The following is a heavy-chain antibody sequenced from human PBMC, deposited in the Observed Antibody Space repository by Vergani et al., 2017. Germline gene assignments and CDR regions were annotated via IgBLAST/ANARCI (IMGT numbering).Heavy chain of an antibody. CDR2: ISSSGSP. J-gene: IGHJ3*01. CDR3: ARPVGPSAIADGYHV. V-gene: IGHV4-39*02. CDR1: GDSISRSHYY. Sequence: QLQLQASGPGLVKPSETLSLSCRVSGDSISRSHYYWGFIRQPPGKGLEWIGSISSSGSPYYNPTLKSLLAFSVDTSKNRFSLRLKSVTDTDTGMYYCARPVGPSAIADGYHVWGQGTMVTVS. D-gene: IGHD3-10*01.